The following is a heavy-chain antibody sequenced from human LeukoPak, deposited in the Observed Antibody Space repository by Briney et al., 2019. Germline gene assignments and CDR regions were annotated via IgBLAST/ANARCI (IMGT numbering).Heavy chain of an antibody. J-gene: IGHJ6*04. CDR1: GFTFSNYA. CDR3: AELGITMIGGV. Sequence: GGSLRLSCAASGFTFSNYALSWVRQAPGKGLEWVSDISGSGGSTYYADSVKGRFTISRDNSKNTMYLQMNSLRAEDTAVYYCAELGITMIGGVWGKGTTVTISS. D-gene: IGHD3-10*02. CDR2: ISGSGGST. V-gene: IGHV3-23*01.